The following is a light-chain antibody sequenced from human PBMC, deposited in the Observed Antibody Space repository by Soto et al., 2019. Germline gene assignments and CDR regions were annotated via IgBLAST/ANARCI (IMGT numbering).Light chain of an antibody. CDR2: GAS. CDR3: QQYGSSPMYT. Sequence: EIVLTQSPGTLSLSPGERATLSCRASQSVSSTFLAWYQQKPGQAPRLLIHGASTRATGIPDRFSGSGSGTDFTLTISRLKPEDFAVYYCQQYGSSPMYTFCQGTRLEIK. J-gene: IGKJ2*01. CDR1: QSVSSTF. V-gene: IGKV3-20*01.